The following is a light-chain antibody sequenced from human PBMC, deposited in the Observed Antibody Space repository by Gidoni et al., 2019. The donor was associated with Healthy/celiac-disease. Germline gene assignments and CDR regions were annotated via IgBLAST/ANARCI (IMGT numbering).Light chain of an antibody. V-gene: IGKV4-1*01. J-gene: IGKJ4*01. Sequence: DIVMTQSPDSLAVSLGERATINCKSSRSVLYSSNNKNYLALYQQKPGQPPKLLIYWASTRESGVPDRFSGSGSGTDFTLTISSLQAEDVAVYYCQQYYSTPVTFGGGTKVEIK. CDR2: WAS. CDR3: QQYYSTPVT. CDR1: RSVLYSSNNKNY.